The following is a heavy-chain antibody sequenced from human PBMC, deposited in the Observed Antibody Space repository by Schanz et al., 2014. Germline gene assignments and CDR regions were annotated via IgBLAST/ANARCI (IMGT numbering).Heavy chain of an antibody. J-gene: IGHJ4*02. Sequence: QVQLQESGPGLVKPSETLSLMCTVSGGSMDTHYWGWIRQPPGKGLEWIAFIYSSGIANYNPSLESRVTISVDTSKNQFSLRLTSVTAADTATYYCARRVVPATMGLYFDLWGQGTLVTVSS. V-gene: IGHV4-59*08. CDR2: IYSSGIA. D-gene: IGHD2-21*01. CDR3: ARRVVPATMGLYFDL. CDR1: GGSMDTHY.